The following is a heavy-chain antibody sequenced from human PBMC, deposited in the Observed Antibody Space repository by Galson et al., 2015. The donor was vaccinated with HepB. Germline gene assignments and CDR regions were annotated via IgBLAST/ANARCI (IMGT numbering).Heavy chain of an antibody. CDR1: GLSLSTRGVS. J-gene: IGHJ4*02. CDR2: IYWDDDK. V-gene: IGHV2-5*02. Sequence: PALVKPTQTLTLTCTFSGLSLSTRGVSVGWIRKPPGKALEWLALIYWDDDKRYSPSLQRRLSITKDTSKSQVVLTMTNMDPVDTATYYCAHSHIGVDGIYKEEKSFDSWGQGTLVIVSS. D-gene: IGHD2-2*01. CDR3: AHSHIGVDGIYKEEKSFDS.